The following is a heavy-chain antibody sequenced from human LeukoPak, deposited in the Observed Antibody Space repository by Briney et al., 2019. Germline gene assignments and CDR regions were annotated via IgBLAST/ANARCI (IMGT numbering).Heavy chain of an antibody. J-gene: IGHJ4*02. V-gene: IGHV5-51*01. CDR1: GYSFTRYW. CDR2: IYPGSSDT. Sequence: GGSLKIFCQGSGYSFTRYWLGRVRQMPGKGLGGMGIIYPGSSDTRNSPSFEGQVIISAHKFISTAYLQWSSPKAPDTAMYYCARGYSYGHIGLGYWGQGTLVTVSS. CDR3: ARGYSYGHIGLGY. D-gene: IGHD5-18*01.